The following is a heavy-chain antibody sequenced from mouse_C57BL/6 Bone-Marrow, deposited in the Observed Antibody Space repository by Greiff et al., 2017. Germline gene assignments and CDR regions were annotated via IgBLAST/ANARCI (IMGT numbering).Heavy chain of an antibody. V-gene: IGHV14-4*01. D-gene: IGHD3-2*02. CDR1: GFNIKDDY. Sequence: EVQLQQSGAELVRPGASVKLSCTASGFNIKDDYMHWVKQRPEQGLEWIGWIEPENGDTEYASKFQGKATITADTSSNTAYLQLSSLTSEDTAVYYCTTAGSSGYFDYWGQGTTLTVSS. CDR3: TTAGSSGYFDY. CDR2: IEPENGDT. J-gene: IGHJ2*01.